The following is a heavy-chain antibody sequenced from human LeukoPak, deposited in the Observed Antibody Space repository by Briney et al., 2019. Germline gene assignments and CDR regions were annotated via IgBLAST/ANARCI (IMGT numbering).Heavy chain of an antibody. J-gene: IGHJ4*02. Sequence: RGSLRLSCAASGFTFSSYAMHWVRQAPGKGLEWVAVISYDGSNKYYADSVKGRFTISRDNSKSTLYLQMNSLRAEDTAVYYCARESRRGSWYVPFDYWGQGTLVTVSS. V-gene: IGHV3-30*04. CDR1: GFTFSSYA. CDR2: ISYDGSNK. D-gene: IGHD6-13*01. CDR3: ARESRRGSWYVPFDY.